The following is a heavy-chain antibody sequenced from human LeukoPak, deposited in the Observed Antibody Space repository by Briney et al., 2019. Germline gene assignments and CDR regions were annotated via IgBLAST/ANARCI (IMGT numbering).Heavy chain of an antibody. V-gene: IGHV3-23*01. CDR3: AKDVRRCNGACT. Sequence: GGSLRLSCAASGFTFSTYSFSWVRQAPGKGLEWVSGISATGGDTYYADSVKGRFTISRDNSRNTVSLQMNSLRVDDTATYYCAKDVRRCNGACTWGQGTLVTVSS. CDR2: ISATGGDT. CDR1: GFTFSTYS. J-gene: IGHJ5*02. D-gene: IGHD2-8*01.